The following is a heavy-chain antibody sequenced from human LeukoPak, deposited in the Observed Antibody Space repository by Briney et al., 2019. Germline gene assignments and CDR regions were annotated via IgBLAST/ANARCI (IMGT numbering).Heavy chain of an antibody. CDR1: GGSFSGYY. Sequence: PSETLSLTCAVYGGSFSGYYWSWIRQPPGKGLEWIGEINHSGSTNYNPSLKSRVTISVGTSKNQFSLKLSSVTAADTAVYYCATQKYVWGSYRYVNFDYWGQGTLVTVSS. CDR2: INHSGST. D-gene: IGHD3-16*02. V-gene: IGHV4-34*01. J-gene: IGHJ4*02. CDR3: ATQKYVWGSYRYVNFDY.